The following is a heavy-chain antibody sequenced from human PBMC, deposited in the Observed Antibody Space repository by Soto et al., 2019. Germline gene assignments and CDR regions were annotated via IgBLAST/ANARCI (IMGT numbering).Heavy chain of an antibody. CDR3: ARGYYYGSGRPTPGGMDV. D-gene: IGHD3-10*01. CDR2: ISAYNGNT. CDR1: GYTFTRYG. Sequence: ASVKVSCKASGYTFTRYGISWVRQAPGQGLEWMGWISAYNGNTNYAQKLQGRVTMTTDTSTSTAYMELRSLRSDDTAVYYCARGYYYGSGRPTPGGMDVWGQGTTVTSP. J-gene: IGHJ6*02. V-gene: IGHV1-18*01.